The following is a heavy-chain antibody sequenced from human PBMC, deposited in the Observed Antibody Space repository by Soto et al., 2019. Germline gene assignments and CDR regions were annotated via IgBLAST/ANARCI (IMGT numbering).Heavy chain of an antibody. V-gene: IGHV4-59*01. CDR3: ARADPDASVGY. CDR1: GGSMSSYY. D-gene: IGHD2-15*01. Sequence: SETLSLTCTVSGGSMSSYYWTWLRQSPGRGLEWIGYISYSGSTYYNPSLKSRVTISADTSKNQFSLRMNSMVAADTAVYYCARADPDASVGYWGQGTLVTVSS. J-gene: IGHJ4*02. CDR2: ISYSGST.